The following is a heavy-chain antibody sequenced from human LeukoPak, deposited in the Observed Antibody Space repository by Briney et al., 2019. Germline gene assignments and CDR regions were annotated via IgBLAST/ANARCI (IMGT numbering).Heavy chain of an antibody. D-gene: IGHD5-12*01. J-gene: IGHJ3*02. CDR3: ARAEGGHDMGGAFDI. CDR1: GVSISSSSYY. Sequence: SETLSLTCTVSGVSISSSSYYWGWIRQPPGKGLEWIGSIYYSGSTYYNPSLKSRVTISVDTSKNQFSLKLSSVTAADTAVYYCARAEGGHDMGGAFDIWGQGTMVTVSS. V-gene: IGHV4-39*07. CDR2: IYYSGST.